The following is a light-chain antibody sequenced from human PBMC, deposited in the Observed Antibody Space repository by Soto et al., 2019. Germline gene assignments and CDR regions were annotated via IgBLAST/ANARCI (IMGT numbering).Light chain of an antibody. CDR1: QSVRSN. Sequence: EIVMTQSPATLSVSPGERATLSCRASQSVRSNLAWYQQKPGQAPRALIYGGSTRATCFPARFSGSGSDTEFTLTISSLQSEDVAVYYCHQYDGWPPLTFGGWTKVHIK. V-gene: IGKV3-15*01. CDR3: HQYDGWPPLT. CDR2: GGS. J-gene: IGKJ4*01.